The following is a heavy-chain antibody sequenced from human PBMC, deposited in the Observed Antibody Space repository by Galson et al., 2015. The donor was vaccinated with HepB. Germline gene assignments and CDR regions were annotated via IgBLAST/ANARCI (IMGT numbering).Heavy chain of an antibody. CDR1: GYTFTSYA. CDR2: INAGNGNT. CDR3: ARDKAVAGNYYGMDV. D-gene: IGHD6-19*01. Sequence: SVKVSCKASGYTFTSYAMHWVRQAPGQRLEWMGWINAGNGNTKYSQKFQGRVTITRDTSASTAYMELSSLRSEDTAVYYCARDKAVAGNYYGMDVWGQGTTVTVSS. J-gene: IGHJ6*02. V-gene: IGHV1-3*01.